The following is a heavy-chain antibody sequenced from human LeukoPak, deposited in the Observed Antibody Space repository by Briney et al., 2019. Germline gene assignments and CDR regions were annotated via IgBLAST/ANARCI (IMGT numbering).Heavy chain of an antibody. Sequence: GGSLRLSCAASGFTFSNYAMSWVRQAPGKGLEWVSAISGSGGSTYYADSVKGRFTISRDNSKNTLYLQMNSLRAEDTAVYYCAKTVARIAVADYFDYWGQGTLVTVSS. CDR1: GFTFSNYA. CDR3: AKTVARIAVADYFDY. J-gene: IGHJ4*02. CDR2: ISGSGGST. V-gene: IGHV3-23*01. D-gene: IGHD6-19*01.